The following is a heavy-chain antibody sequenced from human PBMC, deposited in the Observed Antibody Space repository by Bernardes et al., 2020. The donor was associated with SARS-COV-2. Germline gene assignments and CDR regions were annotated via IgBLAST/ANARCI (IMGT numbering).Heavy chain of an antibody. CDR3: ARDVRGGTLDY. CDR2: IYYNGNT. Sequence: SGNLSLTCTSSGSSVSSGGYYLSWIRQPPGKGLELVGFIYYNGNTNYNPSLKSRVTISVDTSKNQLSLKLTSVTAADTAVYYCARDVRGGTLDYWGQGTPVTVSS. CDR1: GSSVSSGGYY. V-gene: IGHV4-61*08. J-gene: IGHJ4*02. D-gene: IGHD2-15*01.